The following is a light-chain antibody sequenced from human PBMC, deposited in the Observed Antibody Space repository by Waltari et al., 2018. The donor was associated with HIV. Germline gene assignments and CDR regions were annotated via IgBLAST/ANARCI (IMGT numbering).Light chain of an antibody. CDR1: SSDVGGYNY. Sequence: QSALTQPPSASGSPGQSVTISCTGTSSDVGGYNYVSWYQQHPGKAPKRMIYEVSNRPSGVPDRFSGSKSGNTASLTVSGLQAEDEADYYCSSYAGSNNYVVFGGGTKLTVL. CDR3: SSYAGSNNYVV. J-gene: IGLJ2*01. V-gene: IGLV2-8*01. CDR2: EVS.